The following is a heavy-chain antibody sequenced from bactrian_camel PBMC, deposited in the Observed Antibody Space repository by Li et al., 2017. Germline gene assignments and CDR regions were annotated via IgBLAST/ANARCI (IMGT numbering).Heavy chain of an antibody. CDR3: AARPGPDRVPGTCRRGLYGANDFDY. CDR1: AHGDASNC. D-gene: IGHD5*01. CDR2: IYTRGGSNA. V-gene: IGHV3S19*01. Sequence: DVQLVESGGGSVQPGGSLRPSCTISAHGDASNCMAWFRQSPGKEREGVASIYTRGGSNAYYADSVKGRFTVSQDHAKNISYLQMNDLKPEDSATYLCAARPGPDRVPGTCRRGLYGANDFDYWGQGTQVTVS. J-gene: IGHJ6*01.